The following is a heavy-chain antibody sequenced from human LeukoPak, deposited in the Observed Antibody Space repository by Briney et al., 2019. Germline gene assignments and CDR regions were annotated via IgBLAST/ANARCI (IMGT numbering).Heavy chain of an antibody. D-gene: IGHD6-19*01. Sequence: QAGGSLRLSCTASGFTFGDYAMSWFRQAPGKGLEWVGFIRSKAYGGTTEYAASVKGRFTISRDNSKNTLYLQMNSLRAEDTAVYYCATIAVAGSPLDYWGQGTLVTVSS. CDR2: IRSKAYGGTT. J-gene: IGHJ4*02. CDR1: GFTFGDYA. V-gene: IGHV3-49*03. CDR3: ATIAVAGSPLDY.